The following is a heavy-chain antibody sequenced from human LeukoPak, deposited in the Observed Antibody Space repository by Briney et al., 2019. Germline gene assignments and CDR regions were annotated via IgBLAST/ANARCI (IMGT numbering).Heavy chain of an antibody. CDR3: AKRFRGSSGLYYFDY. J-gene: IGHJ4*02. D-gene: IGHD6-13*01. Sequence: GGSLRLSCAASGFTVSSNYMSWVRQAPGKGLEWVSVIYSGGSTYYADSVKGRFTISRDNSKNTLYLQMNSLRAEDTAVYYCAKRFRGSSGLYYFDYWGQGTLVTVSS. CDR1: GFTVSSNY. CDR2: IYSGGST. V-gene: IGHV3-53*01.